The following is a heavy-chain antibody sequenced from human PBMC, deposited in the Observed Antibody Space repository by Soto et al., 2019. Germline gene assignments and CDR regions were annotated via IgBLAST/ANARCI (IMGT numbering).Heavy chain of an antibody. D-gene: IGHD6-19*01. Sequence: QVQLVESGGGVVQPGRSLRLSCAASGFTFSSYAMHWVRQAPGKGLEWVAVISYDGSNKYYADSVKGRFTISRDNSKNTLYLQMNSLRAEDTAVYYCARDWGEQWLVSLGYGMDVWGQGTTVTVSS. V-gene: IGHV3-30-3*01. CDR1: GFTFSSYA. J-gene: IGHJ6*02. CDR3: ARDWGEQWLVSLGYGMDV. CDR2: ISYDGSNK.